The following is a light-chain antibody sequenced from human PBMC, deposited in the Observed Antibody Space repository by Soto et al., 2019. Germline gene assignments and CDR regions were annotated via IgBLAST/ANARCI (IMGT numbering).Light chain of an antibody. J-gene: IGLJ2*01. CDR3: QSYDSSLNAVV. CDR2: GNS. V-gene: IGLV1-40*01. Sequence: VLTQPPSVSGAPGQRVTISCTGSSSNIGAGYDVHWYQQLPGTAPKLLIYGNSNRPSGVPDRFSGSKSGTSASLALTGLQAEDEADYYCQSYDSSLNAVVFGGGTKLTVL. CDR1: SSNIGAGYD.